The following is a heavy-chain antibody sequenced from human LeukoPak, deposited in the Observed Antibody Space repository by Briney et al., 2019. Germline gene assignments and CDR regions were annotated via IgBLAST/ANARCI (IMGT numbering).Heavy chain of an antibody. J-gene: IGHJ3*02. CDR3: ARDTKGVRYFDWDPLDAFDI. CDR1: GGSISSYY. D-gene: IGHD3-9*01. V-gene: IGHV4-59*12. CDR2: IYYSGST. Sequence: KPSETLSLTCTVSGGSISSYYWSWIRQPPGKGLEWIGYIYYSGSTNYNPSLKSRVTISVDTSKNQFSLKLSSVTAADTAVYYCARDTKGVRYFDWDPLDAFDIWGQGTMVTVSS.